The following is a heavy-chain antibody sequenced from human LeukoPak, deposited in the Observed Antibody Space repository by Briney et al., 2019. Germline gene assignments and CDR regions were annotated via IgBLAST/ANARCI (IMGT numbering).Heavy chain of an antibody. CDR2: IFNGGST. CDR1: GFAVSSNH. J-gene: IGHJ1*01. CDR3: ATSIVGLTYDEHFQH. V-gene: IGHV3-53*01. Sequence: TGGSLRLSCAASGFAVSSNHMNWVRQAPGKGLEWVSVIFNGGSTYYADSVKGRFTISRDISKNTLYLQMNSLRAEDSAVYYCATSIVGLTYDEHFQHWGQGTLVTVSS. D-gene: IGHD1-26*01.